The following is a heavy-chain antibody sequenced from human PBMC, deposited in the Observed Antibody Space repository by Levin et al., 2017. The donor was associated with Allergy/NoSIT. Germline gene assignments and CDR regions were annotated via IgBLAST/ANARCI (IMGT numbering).Heavy chain of an antibody. CDR1: GFTFNSYG. J-gene: IGHJ4*02. CDR2: ISGSGGST. V-gene: IGHV3-23*01. Sequence: GGSMRLSCAASGFTFNSYGMSWVRQAPGKGLEWVSVISGSGGSTYYEDSVKGRFTISRDNSKNTLYLQMDSLRVEDTAVYYCAKDRNRMRLVVTAIDFWGQGTLVTVSS. D-gene: IGHD2-21*02. CDR3: AKDRNRMRLVVTAIDF.